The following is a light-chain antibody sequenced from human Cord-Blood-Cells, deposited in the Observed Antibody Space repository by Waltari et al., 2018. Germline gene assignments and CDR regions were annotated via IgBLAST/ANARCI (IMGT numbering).Light chain of an antibody. J-gene: IGKJ2*03. V-gene: IGKV1-33*01. Sequence: DIQMTQSPSSLSASVGDRVPITCPASQDISNYLNWYPQKPGKAPKLLIYDASNLETGVPSRFSGSGSGTDFTFTISSLQPEDIATYYCQQYDNLPYSFGQGTKLEIK. CDR2: DAS. CDR3: QQYDNLPYS. CDR1: QDISNY.